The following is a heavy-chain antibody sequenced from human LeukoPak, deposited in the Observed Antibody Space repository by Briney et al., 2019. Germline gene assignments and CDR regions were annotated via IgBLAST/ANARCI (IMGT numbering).Heavy chain of an antibody. Sequence: GGSLRLSCAASGFTFSGWMSWLRQAPGKGLEWVANIKQDATAKYYVDSVKGRFTISRDNAKNSLYLDMNSLRAEDTAVYYCARLVWGTERYFDLWGQGTLVTVSS. CDR1: GFTFSGW. CDR2: IKQDATAK. D-gene: IGHD3-16*01. V-gene: IGHV3-7*01. J-gene: IGHJ4*02. CDR3: ARLVWGTERYFDL.